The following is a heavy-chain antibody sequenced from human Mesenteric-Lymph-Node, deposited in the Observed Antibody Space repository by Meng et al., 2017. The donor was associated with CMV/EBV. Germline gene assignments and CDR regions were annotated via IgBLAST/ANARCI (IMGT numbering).Heavy chain of an antibody. CDR2: IYYSGST. V-gene: IGHV4-39*07. CDR1: GGSISSSSYY. CDR3: ARGGHYDFWSGYYTQHWFDP. Sequence: SETLSLTCTVSGGSISSSSYYWGWLRQPPGKGLEWIGSIYYSGSTYYNPSLKSRVTISVDTSKNQFSLKLSSVTAADTAVYYCARGGHYDFWSGYYTQHWFDPWGQGTLVTVSS. J-gene: IGHJ5*02. D-gene: IGHD3-3*01.